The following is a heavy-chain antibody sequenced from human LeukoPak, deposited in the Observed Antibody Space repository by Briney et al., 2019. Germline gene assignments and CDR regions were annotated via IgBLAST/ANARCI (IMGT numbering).Heavy chain of an antibody. CDR3: AKLHDYGDYYFDY. J-gene: IGHJ4*02. V-gene: IGHV3-23*01. CDR2: ISGSGGST. Sequence: GGSLRLSCAASGFTFSSYAMSWVRQAPGKGLEWVSAISGSGGSTYYADSVKGRFTISRDNSKNMLYLQMNSLRAEDTAVYYCAKLHDYGDYYFDYWGQGTLVTVSS. CDR1: GFTFSSYA. D-gene: IGHD4-17*01.